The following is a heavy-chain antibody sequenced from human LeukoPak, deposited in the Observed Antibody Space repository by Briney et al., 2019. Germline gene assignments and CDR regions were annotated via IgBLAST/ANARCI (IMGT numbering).Heavy chain of an antibody. D-gene: IGHD2-15*01. CDR3: ARDRIIVSSRVSDAFDI. J-gene: IGHJ3*02. Sequence: SVTVSCKASGGTFSSYAISWVRQAPGQGLEWMGGIIPIFGTANYAQKFQGRVTITTDESTSTAYMELSSLRSVDTAVYYCARDRIIVSSRVSDAFDIWGQGTMVTVSS. V-gene: IGHV1-69*05. CDR2: IIPIFGTA. CDR1: GGTFSSYA.